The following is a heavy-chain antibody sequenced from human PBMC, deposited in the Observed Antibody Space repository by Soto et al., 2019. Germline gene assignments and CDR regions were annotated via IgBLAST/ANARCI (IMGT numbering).Heavy chain of an antibody. CDR2: IYYSGST. Sequence: PSETLSLTCTVSGGSISSGGYYWSWIRQHPGKGLEWIGYIYYSGSTYYNPSLKSRVTISVDTSKNQFSLKLSSVTAADTAVYYCARDLRDYYYGMDVWGQGTTVTVSS. CDR3: ARDLRDYYYGMDV. CDR1: GGSISSGGYY. J-gene: IGHJ6*02. V-gene: IGHV4-31*03.